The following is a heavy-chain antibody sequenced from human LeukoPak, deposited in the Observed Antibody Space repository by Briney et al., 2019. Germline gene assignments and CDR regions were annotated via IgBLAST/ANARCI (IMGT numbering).Heavy chain of an antibody. D-gene: IGHD3-22*01. V-gene: IGHV4-4*02. Sequence: PSETLSLTCAVSGGSISSSNWWSWVRQPPGKGLEWIGEIYHSGSTNYNPSLKSRVTISVDKPKNQFSLKLSSVTAADTAVYYCARKKPPNYYDSSGYYRHDAFDIWGQGTMVTVSS. J-gene: IGHJ3*02. CDR3: ARKKPPNYYDSSGYYRHDAFDI. CDR1: GGSISSSNW. CDR2: IYHSGST.